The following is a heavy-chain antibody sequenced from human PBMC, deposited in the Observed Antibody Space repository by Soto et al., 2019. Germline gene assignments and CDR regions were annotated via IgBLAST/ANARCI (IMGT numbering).Heavy chain of an antibody. CDR2: IVVGSGNT. J-gene: IGHJ4*02. CDR1: GFTFTSSA. V-gene: IGHV1-58*01. CDR3: AAQPRIYYYDSTVDY. Sequence: ASVKVSCKASGFTFTSSAVQWVRQARGQRLEWIGWIVVGSGNTNYAQKFRERVTITRDMSTSTAYMELSSLRSEDTAVYYCAAQPRIYYYDSTVDYWGQGTLVTVSS. D-gene: IGHD3-22*01.